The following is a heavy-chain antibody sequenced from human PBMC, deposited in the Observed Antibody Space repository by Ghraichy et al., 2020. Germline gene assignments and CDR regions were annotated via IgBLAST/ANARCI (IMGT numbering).Heavy chain of an antibody. V-gene: IGHV3-48*02. CDR1: GFTFGGYN. CDR3: ARASTVVRFYYYAGLAV. Sequence: GGSLRLSCVGSGFTFGGYNMNWVRQSPGKGLEWVSYISSSSRSRFYADSVKGRFTVSRDNAQNSLYLQMKSLRDEDTAVYYCARASTVVRFYYYAGLAVWGEGTKGTVAS. J-gene: IGHJ6*04. CDR2: ISSSSRSR. D-gene: IGHD4-23*01.